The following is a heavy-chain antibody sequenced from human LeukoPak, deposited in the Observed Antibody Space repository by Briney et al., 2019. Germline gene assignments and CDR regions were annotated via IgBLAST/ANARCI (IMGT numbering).Heavy chain of an antibody. CDR3: AKMKGHPLPKYYMDV. J-gene: IGHJ6*01. CDR1: GVTFSGFA. Sequence: PGGSLRLSCAASGVTFSGFAISWVRPTPGKGLEWVSGIIGSGDNTLYADSVKGRVTISRDNSKNTRYLEMNSLRAEDTAIYYCAKMKGHPLPKYYMDVWGQGTTVTVSS. V-gene: IGHV3-23*01. CDR2: IIGSGDNT. D-gene: IGHD1-26*01.